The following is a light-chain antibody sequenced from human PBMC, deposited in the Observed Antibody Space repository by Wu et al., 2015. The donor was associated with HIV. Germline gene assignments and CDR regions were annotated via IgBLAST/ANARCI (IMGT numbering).Light chain of an antibody. CDR1: QNINTN. Sequence: EIVLTQSPATLSVSPGDVVTLSCRASQNINTNLAWFQQKPGQAPRLLIYGASSRATGIPDRFSGSGSGTDFTLTISRLEPEDFAVYYCQQYGNSPSFGQGTKLEIK. CDR3: QQYGNSPS. J-gene: IGKJ2*03. CDR2: GAS. V-gene: IGKV3-20*01.